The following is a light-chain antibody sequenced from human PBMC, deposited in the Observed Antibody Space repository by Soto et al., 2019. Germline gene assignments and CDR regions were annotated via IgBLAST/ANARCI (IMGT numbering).Light chain of an antibody. CDR2: RAS. V-gene: IGKV3-15*01. Sequence: EIVMTQSPATLSVSPGERATLSCRASQSVSSKLAWYQQKPGQAPRLLIYRASTRATDIPARFSGSGSDTEFTLTISSLQPEDFATYYCQQLNNYPLTFGGGTKVDIK. CDR3: QQLNNYPLT. CDR1: QSVSSK. J-gene: IGKJ4*01.